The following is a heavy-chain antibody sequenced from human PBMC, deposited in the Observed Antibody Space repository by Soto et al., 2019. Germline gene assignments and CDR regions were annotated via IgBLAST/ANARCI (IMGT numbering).Heavy chain of an antibody. V-gene: IGHV2-26*01. Sequence: QVTLKESGPVLVKPTETLTLTCTVSGFSLSNARMGVSWIRQPPGKALEWLAHIFSNDEKSYSTSLKSRLTISKDTSKSQVVLTMTNMDPVDTATYYCAPHTGSYGMDVWGQGTTVTVSS. CDR2: IFSNDEK. CDR3: APHTGSYGMDV. CDR1: GFSLSNARMG. D-gene: IGHD2-2*02. J-gene: IGHJ6*02.